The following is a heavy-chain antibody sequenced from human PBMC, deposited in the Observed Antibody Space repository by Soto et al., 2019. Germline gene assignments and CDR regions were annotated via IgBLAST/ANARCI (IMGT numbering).Heavy chain of an antibody. J-gene: IGHJ5*02. D-gene: IGHD2-21*02. Sequence: QLQLVESGGGLVKPGGSLRLSCAASGFTFNDFYMIWFRQAPGRGLEWLAYINNRGDDIYYADSVRGRFTISRDNGKNSLYLQMNSLRVEDTALYFCARDMSYGDFGWYWFDPWGQGTPVTVSA. CDR2: INNRGDDI. V-gene: IGHV3-11*01. CDR1: GFTFNDFY. CDR3: ARDMSYGDFGWYWFDP.